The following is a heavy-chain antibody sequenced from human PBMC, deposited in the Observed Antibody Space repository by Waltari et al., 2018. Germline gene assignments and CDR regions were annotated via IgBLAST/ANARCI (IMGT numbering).Heavy chain of an antibody. J-gene: IGHJ5*01. CDR3: ARLIMGHGSWYGGSGWFDS. CDR1: GYSFSTHR. Sequence: EVPLVQSGPEVKTPAESLRISCEGSGYSFSTHRIAWVRQMPGKGLEWMGRIDPSDSYINYSPSFQGHVTFSVDKSISTAYLQWSSLKASDTAMYFCARLIMGHGSWYGGSGWFDSWGQGTLVSVSS. CDR2: IDPSDSYI. D-gene: IGHD3-10*01. V-gene: IGHV5-10-1*03.